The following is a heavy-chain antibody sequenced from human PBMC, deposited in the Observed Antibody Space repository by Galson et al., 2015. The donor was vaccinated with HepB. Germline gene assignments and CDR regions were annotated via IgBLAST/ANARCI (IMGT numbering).Heavy chain of an antibody. CDR1: GYTFTSYG. V-gene: IGHV1-18*01. CDR3: ARSTVTTNSDWFDP. J-gene: IGHJ5*02. Sequence: SVKVSCKASGYTFTSYGISWVRQAPGQGLEWMGWISTDNGKTKYAQKLQGRVTMTTDISTTTTYMELGSLRSDDTAVYYCARSTVTTNSDWFDPWGQGTLVTVTS. CDR2: ISTDNGKT. D-gene: IGHD4-11*01.